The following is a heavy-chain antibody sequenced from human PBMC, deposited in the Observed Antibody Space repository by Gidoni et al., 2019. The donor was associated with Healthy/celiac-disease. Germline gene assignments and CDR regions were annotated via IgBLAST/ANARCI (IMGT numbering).Heavy chain of an antibody. Sequence: QITLKESGPTLVKPTQTLTLTCTFSGFSLSTSGVGVGWIRQPPGKALEWLALIYWDDDKRYSPSLKSRLTITKDTSKNQVVLTMTNMDPVDTATYYCAHSRGYCSGVSCYYFDYWGQGTLVTVSS. CDR2: IYWDDDK. V-gene: IGHV2-5*02. D-gene: IGHD2-15*01. CDR3: AHSRGYCSGVSCYYFDY. J-gene: IGHJ4*02. CDR1: GFSLSTSGVG.